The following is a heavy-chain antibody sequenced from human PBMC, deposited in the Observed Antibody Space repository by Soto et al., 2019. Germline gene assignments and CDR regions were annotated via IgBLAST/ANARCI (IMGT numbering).Heavy chain of an antibody. CDR1: GGSISSSSYY. Sequence: QLQLQESGPGLVKPSETLSLTCTVSGGSISSSSYYWGWIRQPPGKGLEWIGSIYYSGSTYYNPSLKSRVPISVATSRHQFSLKLSSVTAADTAVYYCASDDLIAAAGTSMCWFDPWGQGTLVTVSS. D-gene: IGHD6-13*01. V-gene: IGHV4-39*01. J-gene: IGHJ5*02. CDR2: IYYSGST. CDR3: ASDDLIAAAGTSMCWFDP.